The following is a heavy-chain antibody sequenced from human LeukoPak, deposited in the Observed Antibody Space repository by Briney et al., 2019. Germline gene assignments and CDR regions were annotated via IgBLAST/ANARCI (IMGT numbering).Heavy chain of an antibody. CDR2: ISYDGSNK. J-gene: IGHJ4*02. V-gene: IGHV3-30*04. CDR3: ARDQGVWDYYDSSGFDF. CDR1: GFSFSDYT. Sequence: GGSLRLSCAASGFSFSDYTMHWVRQAPGKGLEWVAVISYDGSNKYYADSVKGRITTSRDNSKNTLYLQMNSLRADATAVYYCARDQGVWDYYDSSGFDFWGQGTLVTVSS. D-gene: IGHD3-22*01.